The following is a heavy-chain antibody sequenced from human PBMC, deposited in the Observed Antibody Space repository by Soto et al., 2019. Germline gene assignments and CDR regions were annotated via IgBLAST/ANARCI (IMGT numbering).Heavy chain of an antibody. CDR1: GYTFKGYG. Sequence: HAQLVQSGTELKKPGASVKVSCEASGYTFKGYGISWLRQAPGQGLEWMAWISGYNGNTKYAQNIQGRVTLTTDTSTNTAYMELRSLRSDDTAVYFCAREPQYMSGWGPAFDIWGQGTMVIVSS. CDR2: ISGYNGNT. J-gene: IGHJ3*02. D-gene: IGHD6-19*01. V-gene: IGHV1-18*01. CDR3: AREPQYMSGWGPAFDI.